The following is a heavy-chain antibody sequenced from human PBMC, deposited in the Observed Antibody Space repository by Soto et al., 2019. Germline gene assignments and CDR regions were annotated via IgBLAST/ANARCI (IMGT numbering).Heavy chain of an antibody. CDR1: GGSISSGGYY. CDR2: IYYSGST. J-gene: IGHJ3*02. CDR3: AREYIQFQGSKKKVRAGNAFDI. D-gene: IGHD4-4*01. V-gene: IGHV4-31*03. Sequence: QVQLQESGPGLVKPSQTPSLTCTVSGGSISSGGYYWSWIRQHPGKGLEWIGYIYYSGSTYYNPSLKSRVTISVDTSKNQFSLKLSSVTAADTAVYYCAREYIQFQGSKKKVRAGNAFDIWGQGTMVTVSS.